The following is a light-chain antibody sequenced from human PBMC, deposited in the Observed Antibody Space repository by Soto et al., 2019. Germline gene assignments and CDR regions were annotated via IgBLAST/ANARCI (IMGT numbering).Light chain of an antibody. J-gene: IGKJ1*01. Sequence: DIPMTQSPSTLSASVGDRVIITCRASQSISNRLAWYQQSPGKAPKLLIYRASSLESGVPSSFSGSGSGTEFTLTISSLQPEDVAIYSSQKYSGATVFGQGTKVEIK. CDR2: RAS. V-gene: IGKV1-5*03. CDR3: QKYSGATV. CDR1: QSISNR.